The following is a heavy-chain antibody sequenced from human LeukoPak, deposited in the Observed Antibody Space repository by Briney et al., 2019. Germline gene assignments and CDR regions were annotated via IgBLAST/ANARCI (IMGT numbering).Heavy chain of an antibody. Sequence: GGSLRLSCAASGFTFDDYGMSWVRQAPGKGLEWVSGVNWNGGSTGYADSVKGRFTTSRDNAKNSLYLQMNSLRADDTALYYCARVHYYYDSSGYYYRGFDYWGQGTLVTVSS. J-gene: IGHJ4*02. D-gene: IGHD3-22*01. CDR1: GFTFDDYG. CDR2: VNWNGGST. V-gene: IGHV3-20*04. CDR3: ARVHYYYDSSGYYYRGFDY.